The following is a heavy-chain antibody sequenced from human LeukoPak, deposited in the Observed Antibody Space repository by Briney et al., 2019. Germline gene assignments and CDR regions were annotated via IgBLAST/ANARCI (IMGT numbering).Heavy chain of an antibody. D-gene: IGHD5-18*01. CDR1: GGSISSYY. CDR2: IDASGSI. V-gene: IGHV4-4*07. CDR3: AREGGYSYGDAPLHFDY. Sequence: SETLSLTCTVSGGSISSYYWSWIRQPAGKGLEWIGRIDASGSINHNPTLKSRVTISVDRSKNQFSLRVSSVTGADTAVYYCAREGGYSYGDAPLHFDYWGQGTLVTVSS. J-gene: IGHJ4*02.